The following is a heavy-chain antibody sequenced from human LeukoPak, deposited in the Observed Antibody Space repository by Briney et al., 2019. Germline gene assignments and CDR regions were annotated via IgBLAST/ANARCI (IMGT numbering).Heavy chain of an antibody. CDR2: TSYRSKWYT. CDR3: ARDGGVAGKLDY. Sequence: SQTLSLTCAISGDSVSSNSVAWNWIRHSPSRGLEWLGRTSYRSKWYTDSAVSVKSRITINPDTSKNQLSLQLNSVTPEDTAEYYCARDGGVAGKLDYWGQGTLVTVSS. V-gene: IGHV6-1*01. J-gene: IGHJ4*02. CDR1: GDSVSSNSVA. D-gene: IGHD6-19*01.